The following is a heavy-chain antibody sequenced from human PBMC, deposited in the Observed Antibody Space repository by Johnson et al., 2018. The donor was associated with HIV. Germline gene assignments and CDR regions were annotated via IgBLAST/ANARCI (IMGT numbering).Heavy chain of an antibody. CDR3: ARDPLENDYIWGQGAFDI. J-gene: IGHJ3*02. V-gene: IGHV3-64*01. CDR1: GFAFSSYA. Sequence: EVQLVESGGGLVQPGGSLRLSCAASGFAFSSYAINWVRQAPGKGLEYVSGITGNGGSTYYANSVKGRFTISRDNYKNTLYLQMGSLRAEEMAVYYCARDPLENDYIWGQGAFDIWGQGTMVTVSS. D-gene: IGHD3-16*01. CDR2: ITGNGGST.